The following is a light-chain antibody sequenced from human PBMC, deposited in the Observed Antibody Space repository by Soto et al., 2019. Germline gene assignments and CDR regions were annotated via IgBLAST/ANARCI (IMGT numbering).Light chain of an antibody. J-gene: IGKJ5*01. CDR1: QSVSSY. Sequence: EIVSTQSPATLTKSPGERATLSCRASQSVSSYLAWYQQKPGQAPRLLIYGASTRATGIPARFSGSGSGTEFTLTISSLQSEDFAVYYCQQYNNWPPLTFGQGTRLEV. V-gene: IGKV3-15*01. CDR3: QQYNNWPPLT. CDR2: GAS.